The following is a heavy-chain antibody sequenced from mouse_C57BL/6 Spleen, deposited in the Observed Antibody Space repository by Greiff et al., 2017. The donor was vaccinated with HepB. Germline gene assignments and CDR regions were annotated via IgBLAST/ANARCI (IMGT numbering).Heavy chain of an antibody. D-gene: IGHD2-13*01. Sequence: QVQLQQSGPELVKPGASVKISCKASGYAFSSSWMNWVKQRPGKGLEWIGRIYPGDGDTNYNGKFKGKATLTADKSSSTAYMQLSSLTSEDSAVYFCASDYPFFAYWGQGTLVTVSA. CDR1: GYAFSSSW. CDR2: IYPGDGDT. CDR3: ASDYPFFAY. V-gene: IGHV1-82*01. J-gene: IGHJ3*01.